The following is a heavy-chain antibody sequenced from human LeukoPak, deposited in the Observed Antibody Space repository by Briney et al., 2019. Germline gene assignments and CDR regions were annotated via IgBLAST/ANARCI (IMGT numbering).Heavy chain of an antibody. Sequence: ASVKVSCTASGYTFTSYGISWVRQAPGHGLEWMGWISAYNGNTNYAQKLQGRVTMTTDTSTSTAYMELRSLRSDDTAVYYCAREGGYSSSWNYFDYWGQGTLVTVSS. CDR2: ISAYNGNT. D-gene: IGHD6-13*01. CDR1: GYTFTSYG. CDR3: AREGGYSSSWNYFDY. V-gene: IGHV1-18*04. J-gene: IGHJ4*02.